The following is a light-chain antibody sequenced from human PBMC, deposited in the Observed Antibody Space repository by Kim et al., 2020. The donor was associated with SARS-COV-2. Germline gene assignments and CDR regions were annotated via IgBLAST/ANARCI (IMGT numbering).Light chain of an antibody. J-gene: IGLJ1*01. CDR3: QAWDSSTYV. Sequence: SYELTQPPSVSVFPGQTASITCSGEKLGDKYASWYQQKSGQSPVLVIYQDNKRPSGIPERFSGSNSGNTATLTISGTQAMDEADYYCQAWDSSTYVFGPG. CDR2: QDN. CDR1: KLGDKY. V-gene: IGLV3-1*01.